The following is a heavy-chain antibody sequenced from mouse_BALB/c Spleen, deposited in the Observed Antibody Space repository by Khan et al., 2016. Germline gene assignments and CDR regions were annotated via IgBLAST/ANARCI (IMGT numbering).Heavy chain of an antibody. CDR2: INTYNGEP. D-gene: IGHD2-12*01. V-gene: IGHV9-1*02. CDR1: GYSFTNYG. J-gene: IGHJ1*01. Sequence: QIQLVQSGPELKKPGETVEISCKASGYSFTNYGMNWVKQAPGKGLKWMGWINTYNGEPTYADDFKGRFALSLETSGSTAFLQINNLKNEDMATYFCARGRRPYWYFDVWGAGTTVTVSS. CDR3: ARGRRPYWYFDV.